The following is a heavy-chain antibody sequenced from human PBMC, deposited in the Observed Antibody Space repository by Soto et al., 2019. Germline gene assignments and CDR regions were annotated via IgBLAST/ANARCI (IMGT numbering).Heavy chain of an antibody. CDR3: ARSSFGYTWFDP. CDR2: IYRDGSTA. D-gene: IGHD3-10*01. Sequence: PGGSLRLSCAASGFTFSSYWMHWVRQAPGKGLVWVSRIYRDGSTANYADTVKGRFTISRDNAKNTMYLQMNSLRLEDTAVYYCARSSFGYTWFDPWGQGT. CDR1: GFTFSSYW. J-gene: IGHJ5*02. V-gene: IGHV3-74*01.